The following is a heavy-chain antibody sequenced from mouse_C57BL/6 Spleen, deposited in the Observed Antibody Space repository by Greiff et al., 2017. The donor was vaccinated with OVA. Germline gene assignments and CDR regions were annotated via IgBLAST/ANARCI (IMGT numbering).Heavy chain of an antibody. J-gene: IGHJ4*01. D-gene: IGHD1-1*01. CDR3: ARQGYYYGSSYRAMDY. V-gene: IGHV5-15*01. Sequence: EVKLQESGGGLVQPGGSLKLSCAASGFTFSDYGMAWVRQAPRKGPEWVAFISNLAYSIYYEDTVTGRFTISSENAKTTLYLEMSSLRSEDTAMYYCARQGYYYGSSYRAMDYWGQGTSVTVSS. CDR1: GFTFSDYG. CDR2: ISNLAYSI.